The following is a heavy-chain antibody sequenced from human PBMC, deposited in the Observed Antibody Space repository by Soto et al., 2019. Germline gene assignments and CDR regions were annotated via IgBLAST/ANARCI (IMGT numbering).Heavy chain of an antibody. CDR2: INPNGGNT. V-gene: IGHV1-46*03. CDR3: ARGRYSYTDF. D-gene: IGHD5-18*01. Sequence: QVQLVQSGAEVKKPGASVKVSCKASGYTFTSYYIHWVRQAPGQGLEWMGIINPNGGNTVYAQKFQGRVTMTTDTSTTTVYMELSSLRSDDTAVYYCARGRYSYTDFWGQGTLVTVSS. CDR1: GYTFTSYY. J-gene: IGHJ4*02.